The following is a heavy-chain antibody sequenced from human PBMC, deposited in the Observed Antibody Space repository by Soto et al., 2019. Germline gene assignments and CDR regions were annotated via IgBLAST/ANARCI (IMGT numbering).Heavy chain of an antibody. CDR3: ARYHYYDSSGYQNYCMDV. Sequence: PSETLSLTCTVSGGSISSYYWSWIRQPPGKGLEWIGYIYYSGSTSYNPSLKSRVTISVDTSKNQFSLKLSSVTAADTAVYYCARYHYYDSSGYQNYCMDVWGQGTTVTVSS. CDR1: GGSISSYY. D-gene: IGHD3-22*01. J-gene: IGHJ6*02. V-gene: IGHV4-59*01. CDR2: IYYSGST.